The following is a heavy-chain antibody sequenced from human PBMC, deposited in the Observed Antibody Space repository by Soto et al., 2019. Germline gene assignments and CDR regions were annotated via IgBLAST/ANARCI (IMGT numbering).Heavy chain of an antibody. CDR1: GYTFASYY. CDR2: INPSGGST. V-gene: IGHV1-46*03. D-gene: IGHD6-13*01. J-gene: IGHJ6*02. Sequence: QVQLVQSGAEVKKPGASVKVSCKASGYTFASYYMHWVRQAPGQGLEWMGIINPSGGSTSYAQKFQGRVTMTRDTSTSTVYMELSSLRSEDTAVYYCARGDRLPGIAAAGTGYYYGMDVWGQGTTVTVSS. CDR3: ARGDRLPGIAAAGTGYYYGMDV.